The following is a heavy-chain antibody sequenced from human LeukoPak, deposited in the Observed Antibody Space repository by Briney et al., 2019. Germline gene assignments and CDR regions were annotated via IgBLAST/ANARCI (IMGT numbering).Heavy chain of an antibody. D-gene: IGHD3-3*01. CDR3: ASGPIYYYYYMDV. Sequence: ASVKVSCKASGYTFASYGISWVRQAPGQGLEWMGIINPSGGSTSYAQKFQGRVTMTRDTSTSTVYMELSSLRSEDTAVYYCASGPIYYYYYMDVWGKGTTVTVSS. CDR1: GYTFASYG. CDR2: INPSGGST. V-gene: IGHV1-46*03. J-gene: IGHJ6*03.